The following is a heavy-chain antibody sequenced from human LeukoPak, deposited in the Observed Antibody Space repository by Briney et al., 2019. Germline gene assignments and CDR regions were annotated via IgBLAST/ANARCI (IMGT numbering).Heavy chain of an antibody. Sequence: SETLSLTCTVSGGSIRLYYWNWTRQPAGKGLEWIGRIDGSGSSTYSPSLGSRVTMSVDSSKGQISLNLISVTAADTAMYYCARSPLSSSGWYRADYWGQGTLVTVSS. J-gene: IGHJ4*02. CDR2: IDGSGSS. CDR3: ARSPLSSSGWYRADY. CDR1: GGSIRLYY. D-gene: IGHD6-19*01. V-gene: IGHV4-4*07.